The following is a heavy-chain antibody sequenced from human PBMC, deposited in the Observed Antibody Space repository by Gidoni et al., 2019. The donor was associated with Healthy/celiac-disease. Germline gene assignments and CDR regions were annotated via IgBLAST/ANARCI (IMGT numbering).Heavy chain of an antibody. V-gene: IGHV1-69*12. J-gene: IGHJ6*02. CDR3: ARGGSPGYYYGMDV. CDR1: GGPFSSYA. Sequence: VQLVQSGAEVKKPGSSVKVSCKASGGPFSSYAISWVRQAPGQGLEWMGGIIPIVGTANYAQKFQGRVTITADESTSTAYMELSSLRSEDTAVYYCARGGSPGYYYGMDVWGQGTTVTVSS. D-gene: IGHD3-16*01. CDR2: IIPIVGTA.